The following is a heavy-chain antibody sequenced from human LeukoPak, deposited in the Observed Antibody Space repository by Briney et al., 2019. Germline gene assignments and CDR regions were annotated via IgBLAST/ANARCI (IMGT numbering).Heavy chain of an antibody. V-gene: IGHV1-46*01. Sequence: ASVKVSCKASGYTFTSYYMHWVRQAPGQGLEWMGIINPSGGSTSYAQKFQGRVTMTRDTSTSTAYMELRSLRSDDTAVYYCARDGAERPHYMDVWGKGTTVTVSS. CDR3: ARDGAERPHYMDV. CDR1: GYTFTSYY. D-gene: IGHD1-1*01. CDR2: INPSGGST. J-gene: IGHJ6*03.